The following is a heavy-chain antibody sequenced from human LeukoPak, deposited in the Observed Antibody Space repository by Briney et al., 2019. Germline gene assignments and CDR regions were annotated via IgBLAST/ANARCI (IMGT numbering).Heavy chain of an antibody. Sequence: PGGSLRLSCSASGFTFSTYDMHWVRQATGKGLEWVSGIGFAGDTNYADSAKGRFTISRENAKSSLYLQMNSLTPGDTAMYFCARGLPGGLDPWGQGTLVTVSS. CDR1: GFTFSTYD. CDR2: IGFAGDT. J-gene: IGHJ5*02. CDR3: ARGLPGGLDP. D-gene: IGHD3-16*01. V-gene: IGHV3-13*01.